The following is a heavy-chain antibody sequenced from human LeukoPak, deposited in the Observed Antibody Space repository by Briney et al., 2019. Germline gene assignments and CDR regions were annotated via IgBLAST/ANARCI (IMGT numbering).Heavy chain of an antibody. J-gene: IGHJ3*02. CDR1: GGSISSSSYY. CDR3: AREMVRGVKGHDAFDI. CDR2: IYYSGST. D-gene: IGHD3-10*01. V-gene: IGHV4-39*02. Sequence: SETLSLTCTVSGGSISSSSYYWGWIRQPPGKGLEWIGSIYYSGSTYYNPSLKSRVTISVDTSKNQFSLKLSSVTAADTAVYYCAREMVRGVKGHDAFDIWGQGTMVTVSS.